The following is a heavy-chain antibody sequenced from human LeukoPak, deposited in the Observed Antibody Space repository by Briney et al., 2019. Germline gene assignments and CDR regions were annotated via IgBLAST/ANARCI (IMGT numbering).Heavy chain of an antibody. CDR2: IYYSGST. V-gene: IGHV4-39*01. D-gene: IGHD6-13*01. CDR1: GGSISSSSYY. J-gene: IGHJ5*02. Sequence: KASETLSLTCTVSGGSISSSSYYWGWIRQPPGKGLEWIGSIYYSGSTYYNPSLKSRVTISVDTSKNQFSLKLSSVTAVDTAVYYCARQEAAAGPGLGWFDPWGQGTLVTVSS. CDR3: ARQEAAAGPGLGWFDP.